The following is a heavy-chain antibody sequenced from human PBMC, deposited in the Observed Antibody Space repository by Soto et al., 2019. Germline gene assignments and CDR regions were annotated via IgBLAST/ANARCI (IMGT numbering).Heavy chain of an antibody. J-gene: IGHJ4*02. CDR2: IYYSGST. Sequence: SETLSLTCTVSGGSISSSSYYWGWIRQPPGKGLEWIGSIYYSGSTYYNPSLKSRVTISVDTSKNQFSLKLSSVTAADTAVYSCARLGREFRAAAGIFDYWSRGPRATFPS. V-gene: IGHV4-39*01. CDR3: ARLGREFRAAAGIFDY. CDR1: GGSISSSSYY. D-gene: IGHD6-25*01.